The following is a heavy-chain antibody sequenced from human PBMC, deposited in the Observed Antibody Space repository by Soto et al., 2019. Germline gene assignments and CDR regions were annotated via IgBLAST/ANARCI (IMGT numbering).Heavy chain of an antibody. CDR3: ARATGIFGVAILPTYYFDH. D-gene: IGHD3-3*01. CDR1: GGSISGSNW. J-gene: IGHJ4*02. V-gene: IGHV4-4*02. Sequence: SETLSLSCDVSGGSISGSNWWSWVRQPPGKGLQWIGEIYHSGSTNYNPSIKSRVTISVDKSKNQFSLNLTFVTAADTAVYYCARATGIFGVAILPTYYFDHWGQGTLVTVSS. CDR2: IYHSGST.